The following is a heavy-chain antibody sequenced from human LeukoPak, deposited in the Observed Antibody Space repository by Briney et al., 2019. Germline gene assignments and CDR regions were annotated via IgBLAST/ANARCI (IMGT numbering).Heavy chain of an antibody. CDR1: GYTFTGYY. CDR3: ARARRITMIVVANNWFDP. V-gene: IGHV1-2*02. CDR2: INANSGGT. D-gene: IGHD3-22*01. J-gene: IGHJ5*02. Sequence: ASVKVSCKASGYTFTGYYIHWVRQAPGQGLEWMGRINANSGGTNYAQNFQGRVTMTRDTSISTAYMELSRLRSDDAAVYYCARARRITMIVVANNWFDPWGQGTLVTVSS.